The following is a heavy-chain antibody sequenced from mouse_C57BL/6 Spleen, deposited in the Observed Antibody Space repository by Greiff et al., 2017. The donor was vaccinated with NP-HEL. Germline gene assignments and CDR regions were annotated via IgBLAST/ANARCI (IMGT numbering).Heavy chain of an antibody. CDR3: ARSLSYYGNYYAMDY. CDR2: INPSNGGT. J-gene: IGHJ4*01. CDR1: GYTFTSYW. Sequence: QVHVKQPGTELVKPGASVKLSCKASGYTFTSYWMHWVKQRPGQGLEWIGNINPSNGGTNYNEKFKSKATLTVDKSSSTAYMQLSSLTSEDSAVYYCARSLSYYGNYYAMDYWGQGTSVTVSS. D-gene: IGHD2-1*01. V-gene: IGHV1-53*01.